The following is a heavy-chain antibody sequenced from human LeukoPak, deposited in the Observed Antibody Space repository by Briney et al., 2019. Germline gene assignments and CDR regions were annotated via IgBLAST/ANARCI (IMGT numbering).Heavy chain of an antibody. J-gene: IGHJ3*02. Sequence: GASVKVSCKASGYTFTSYGISWVRQAPGQGLEWMGWINPNSGNTGYAQKFQGRVTMTRNTSTSTAYMELRSLRSEDTAVYYCARGKFLSGLDTVAAPNKEAIDAFDIWGQGTMVTVSS. CDR2: INPNSGNT. V-gene: IGHV1-8*01. CDR3: ARGKFLSGLDTVAAPNKEAIDAFDI. CDR1: GYTFTSYG. D-gene: IGHD5-12*01.